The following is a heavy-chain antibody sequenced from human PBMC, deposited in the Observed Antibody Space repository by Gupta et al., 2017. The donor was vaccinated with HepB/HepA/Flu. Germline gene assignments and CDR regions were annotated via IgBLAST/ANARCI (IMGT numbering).Heavy chain of an antibody. V-gene: IGHV1-69*01. CDR1: GGTFSSYA. J-gene: IGHJ4*02. Sequence: QVQLVQSGAEVKKPGSSVKVSCKASGGTFSSYAISWLRQAPGQGLEWMRGIIPISGTANDAQKFQVRITINADESTSTADMELSSLKSEDTAVYYCARGQSEGDLSSYFDYWGQGTLVTVSS. D-gene: IGHD3-16*02. CDR3: ARGQSEGDLSSYFDY. CDR2: IIPISGTA.